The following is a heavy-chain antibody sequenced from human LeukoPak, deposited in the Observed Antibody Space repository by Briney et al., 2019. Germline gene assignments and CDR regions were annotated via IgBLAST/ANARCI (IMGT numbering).Heavy chain of an antibody. Sequence: GSVEVSCKASGYTFTSYYMHWVRQAPGQGLEWMGIINPSGGSTSYAQKFQGRVTMTRDSSTSTVYLELLSLRSEDTAVYYCARDSSSSFDYWGQGTLVTVSS. V-gene: IGHV1-46*01. J-gene: IGHJ4*02. CDR2: INPSGGST. D-gene: IGHD6-6*01. CDR1: GYTFTSYY. CDR3: ARDSSSSFDY.